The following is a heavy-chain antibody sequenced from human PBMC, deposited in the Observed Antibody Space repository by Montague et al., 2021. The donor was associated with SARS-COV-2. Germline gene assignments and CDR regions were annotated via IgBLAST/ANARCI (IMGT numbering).Heavy chain of an antibody. J-gene: IGHJ6*02. CDR2: ISDSGST. D-gene: IGHD3-10*01. V-gene: IGHV4-59*01. Sequence: SETLSLTCSVSGTSTTSYYWNWIRQPPGKGLEWIGYISDSGSTNYSPSLKSRVTMSVDTSKNQMSLKLTSVTAADTAVYYCARGCLSYFGAGSHCYGMDVWGQGTTVTVSS. CDR1: GTSTTSYY. CDR3: ARGCLSYFGAGSHCYGMDV.